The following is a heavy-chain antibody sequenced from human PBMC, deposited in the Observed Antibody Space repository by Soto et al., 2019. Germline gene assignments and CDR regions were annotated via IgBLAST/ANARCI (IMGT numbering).Heavy chain of an antibody. CDR2: IIPIFGTA. Sequence: QVQLVQSGAEVKKPGSSVKVSCKASGGTFSSYAISWVRQAPGQGLEWMGGIIPIFGTANYAQKFQGRVTITADESTSTAYMELSSLRSEDTAVYYCAREGAYCSGGSCYSTAAFDYWGQGTLVTVSS. J-gene: IGHJ4*02. V-gene: IGHV1-69*01. CDR1: GGTFSSYA. CDR3: AREGAYCSGGSCYSTAAFDY. D-gene: IGHD2-15*01.